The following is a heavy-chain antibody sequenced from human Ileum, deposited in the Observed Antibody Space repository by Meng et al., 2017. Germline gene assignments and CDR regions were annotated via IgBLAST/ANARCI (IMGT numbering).Heavy chain of an antibody. V-gene: IGHV4-34*01. CDR1: GGSFSGYY. D-gene: IGHD3-10*01. J-gene: IGHJ5*02. Sequence: QEPPRQWVDGLFEQSETLATTCAAYGGSFSGYYWSWIRQPSGKGLEWIGEINHSGSTNYNTSLKSRVTISVDTSKNQFSLKLSSVTAADTAVYYCARGRGLIWFGEWFDPWGQGTLVTVSS. CDR2: INHSGST. CDR3: ARGRGLIWFGEWFDP.